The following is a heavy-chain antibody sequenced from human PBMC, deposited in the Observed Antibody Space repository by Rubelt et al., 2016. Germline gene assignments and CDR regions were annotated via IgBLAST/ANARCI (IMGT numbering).Heavy chain of an antibody. Sequence: EVLLVESGGGLVQPGGSLRLSCAASGFTFSSYSMNWVRQAPGKGLEWVAIIHSHGFNAYYADSVKGRFIISRDDSKNTVHFQRTSVRAEDTAVYYCARGVNRPWDSAFDYWGQGTLVTVST. J-gene: IGHJ4*02. CDR2: IHSHGFNA. D-gene: IGHD1-26*01. V-gene: IGHV3-48*01. CDR1: GFTFSSYS. CDR3: ARGVNRPWDSAFDY.